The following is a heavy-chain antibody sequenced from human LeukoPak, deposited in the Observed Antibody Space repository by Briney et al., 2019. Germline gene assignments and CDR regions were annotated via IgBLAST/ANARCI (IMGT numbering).Heavy chain of an antibody. CDR2: IYYSGST. D-gene: IGHD3-10*01. CDR3: ARVIRGPGWFDP. CDR1: GGSISSYY. J-gene: IGHJ5*02. Sequence: PSETLSLTCTVSGGSISSYYWSWIRQPPGKGLEWIGYIYYSGSTNYNPSLKSRVTISVDTSKNQFSLKLSSVTAADTAVYYCARVIRGPGWFDPWGQGTLVTVSS. V-gene: IGHV4-59*12.